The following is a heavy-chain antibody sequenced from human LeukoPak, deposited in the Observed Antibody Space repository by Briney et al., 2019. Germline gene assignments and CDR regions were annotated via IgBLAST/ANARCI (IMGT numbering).Heavy chain of an antibody. CDR1: GGTFSSYA. V-gene: IGHV1-69*04. Sequence: SVKVSCKASGGTFSSYAISWVRQAPGQGLEWMGRIIPILGIANYAQKFQGRVTITADKSTSTAYMELRSLRSDDTAVYYCAREQTYGDYFDYWGQGTLVTVSS. CDR2: IIPILGIA. D-gene: IGHD4-17*01. CDR3: AREQTYGDYFDY. J-gene: IGHJ4*02.